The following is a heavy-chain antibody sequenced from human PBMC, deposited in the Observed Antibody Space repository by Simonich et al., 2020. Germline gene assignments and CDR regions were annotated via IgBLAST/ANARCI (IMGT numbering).Heavy chain of an antibody. Sequence: EVQLVESGGGLVKPGGSLRLSCAASGFTFSSYSMNWVRQAPGKGLEWVSSISSNSSYIYYADSVKGRFTISRDNAKNSLYLQMNSLRAEDTAVYYCAREQARGGAFDIWGQGTMVTVSS. V-gene: IGHV3-21*01. CDR3: AREQARGGAFDI. CDR2: ISSNSSYI. D-gene: IGHD3-16*01. CDR1: GFTFSSYS. J-gene: IGHJ3*02.